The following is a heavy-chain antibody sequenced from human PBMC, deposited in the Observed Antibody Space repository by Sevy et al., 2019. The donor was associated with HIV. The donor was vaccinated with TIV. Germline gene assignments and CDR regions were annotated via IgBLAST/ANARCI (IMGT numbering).Heavy chain of an antibody. D-gene: IGHD4-4*01. CDR1: GGSISSYY. V-gene: IGHV4-59*01. CDR3: ARGGSGNSYSDYYMDV. CDR2: IYYSGST. Sequence: SETLSLTCTVSGGSISSYYWSWIRQPPGKGLEWIGYIYYSGSTNYNPSLKSRVTISVDTSKNQFSLKLSSVTAADTAVYYCARGGSGNSYSDYYMDVWGKGTTVTVSS. J-gene: IGHJ6*03.